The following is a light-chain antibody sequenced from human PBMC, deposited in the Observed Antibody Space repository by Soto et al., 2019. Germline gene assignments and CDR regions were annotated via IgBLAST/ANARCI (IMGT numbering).Light chain of an antibody. J-gene: IGLJ1*01. Sequence: HSVLTQPPSAPASPGQSVTISCTGTISDSGGYNYVSWYQQHPGKAPQLMLYEVTKRPSAAPDPFSGSQSGHTASLTVSGLQAEDEAHYYCSSYAGSNNYVFGSGTKATVL. CDR2: EVT. CDR3: SSYAGSNNYV. V-gene: IGLV2-8*01. CDR1: ISDSGGYNY.